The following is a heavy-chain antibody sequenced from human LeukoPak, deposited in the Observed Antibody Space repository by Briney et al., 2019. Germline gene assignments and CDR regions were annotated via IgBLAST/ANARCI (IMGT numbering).Heavy chain of an antibody. CDR3: ATQSYYYDSSGYYTT. Sequence: GGSLRLSCAASGFTFSKFWMNWGRHTPGKGLEWVASIKQDGTEKYYADSVKGRFTISRDNGKNSLYLQMSSLRAEDTAIYYCATQSYYYDSSGYYTTWGQGTLVTVSS. D-gene: IGHD3-22*01. CDR1: GFTFSKFW. CDR2: IKQDGTEK. J-gene: IGHJ4*02. V-gene: IGHV3-7*01.